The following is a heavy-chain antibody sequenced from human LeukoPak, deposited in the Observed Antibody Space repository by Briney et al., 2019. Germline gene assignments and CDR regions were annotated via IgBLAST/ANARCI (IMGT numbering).Heavy chain of an antibody. CDR1: GGSFSGYY. V-gene: IGHV4-34*01. CDR2: IYYSGST. D-gene: IGHD2-2*01. CDR3: ARHSVVPAAKYYYYYYMDV. Sequence: SETLSLTCAVYGGSFSGYYWSWIRQPPGKGLEWIGSIYYSGSTYYNPSLKSRVTISVDTSKNQFSLKLSSVTAADTAVYYCARHSVVPAAKYYYYYYMDVWGKGTTVTISS. J-gene: IGHJ6*03.